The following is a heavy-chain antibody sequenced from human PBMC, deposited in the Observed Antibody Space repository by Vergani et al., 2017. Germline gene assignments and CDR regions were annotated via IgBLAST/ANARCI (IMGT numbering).Heavy chain of an antibody. Sequence: EVQLVESGGGLVQPGGSLRLSCAASEFTFSNYAMNWVRQAAGKGLEWVSGISGGGVSAYYTDSVKGRFTISRDNSKNMLFLQMNNLRTEETAIYYCAKQYFVAGNYIFDYWGQGTLVTVSS. CDR2: ISGGGVSA. CDR3: AKQYFVAGNYIFDY. CDR1: EFTFSNYA. J-gene: IGHJ4*02. D-gene: IGHD3-9*01. V-gene: IGHV3-23*04.